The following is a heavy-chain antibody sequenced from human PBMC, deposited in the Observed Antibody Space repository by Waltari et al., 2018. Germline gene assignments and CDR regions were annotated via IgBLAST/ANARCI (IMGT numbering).Heavy chain of an antibody. J-gene: IGHJ5*02. CDR2: IRAGGGAT. CDR3: ARVLRMGDLPHLS. CDR1: GFPFTNSA. Sequence: EGQQVESGGGLVQPGGSLRLSCATSGFPFTNSAMNWGRQAPGKGLEWVSAIRAGGGATYYADSMKGRFTISRDNSKNTLYLQMNSLRAEDTAVYYCARVLRMGDLPHLSWGQGTLVTVSS. D-gene: IGHD3-16*01. V-gene: IGHV3-23*04.